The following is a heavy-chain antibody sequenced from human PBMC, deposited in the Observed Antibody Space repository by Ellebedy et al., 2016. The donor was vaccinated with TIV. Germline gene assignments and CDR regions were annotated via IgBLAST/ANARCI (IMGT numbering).Heavy chain of an antibody. Sequence: GESLKIPCTASGFTFTNFWMSWVRQAPGKGLEWVANIKEDGSEKHYVDSVEGRFTISRDNAKNSLFLQMNSLRAEDTAVYYCARGGNHFFAHWGQGNLVSVSS. D-gene: IGHD4-23*01. J-gene: IGHJ4*02. CDR1: GFTFTNFW. CDR2: IKEDGSEK. V-gene: IGHV3-7*03. CDR3: ARGGNHFFAH.